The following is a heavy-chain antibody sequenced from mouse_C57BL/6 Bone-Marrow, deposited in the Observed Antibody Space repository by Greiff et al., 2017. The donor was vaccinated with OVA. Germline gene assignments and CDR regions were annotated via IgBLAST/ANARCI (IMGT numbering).Heavy chain of an antibody. CDR1: GFTFSSYG. J-gene: IGHJ1*03. CDR3: ARQKGSYWYFDV. V-gene: IGHV5-6*01. D-gene: IGHD3-3*01. CDR2: ISSGGSYT. Sequence: EVKVVESGGDLVKPGGSLKLSCAASGFTFSSYGMSWVRQTPDKRLEWVATISSGGSYTYYPASVKGRFTISRDNAKNTLYLQRSSLKSEDTAMYYCARQKGSYWYFDVWGTGTTVTVSS.